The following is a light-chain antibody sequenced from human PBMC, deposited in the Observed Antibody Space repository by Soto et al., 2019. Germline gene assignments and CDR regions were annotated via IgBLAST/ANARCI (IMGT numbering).Light chain of an antibody. Sequence: DIQMTQSPSSLSASVGDRVTITCRASQSISSYLNWYQQKPGKAPKLLIYAASSLQSGVPSRFSGSGSGTDFTLTISSLQPEDFATYXXQQSYSTPLTFGGGTKVEIK. CDR2: AAS. CDR3: QQSYSTPLT. CDR1: QSISSY. V-gene: IGKV1-39*01. J-gene: IGKJ4*01.